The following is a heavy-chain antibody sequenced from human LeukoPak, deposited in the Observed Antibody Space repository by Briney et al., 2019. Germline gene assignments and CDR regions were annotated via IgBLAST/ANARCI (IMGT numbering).Heavy chain of an antibody. D-gene: IGHD5-18*01. CDR2: IYYSGST. CDR3: ARGGLRGYSYGQRFDY. Sequence: SETLSLTCNVSGDSISTYYWGWIRQPPGKGLDWIGYIYYSGSTNYNPSLKSRVTISVDTSKNQFSLKLSSVTAADTAVYYCARGGLRGYSYGQRFDYWGQGILVTVSS. V-gene: IGHV4-59*01. J-gene: IGHJ4*02. CDR1: GDSISTYY.